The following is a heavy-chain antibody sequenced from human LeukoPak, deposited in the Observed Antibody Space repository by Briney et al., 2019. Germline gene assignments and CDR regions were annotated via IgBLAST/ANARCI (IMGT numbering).Heavy chain of an antibody. D-gene: IGHD5-18*01. Sequence: PGGSLRLSCAASGFTFSSHAMSWVRQAPGKGLEWVSIISGSGGSTFYADSVKGRFIISRDNSKDTLYLQMNSLRAEDTAVYYCAKGRQLNPSMNWFGPWGQGTQVTVSS. V-gene: IGHV3-23*01. CDR2: ISGSGGST. J-gene: IGHJ5*02. CDR1: GFTFSSHA. CDR3: AKGRQLNPSMNWFGP.